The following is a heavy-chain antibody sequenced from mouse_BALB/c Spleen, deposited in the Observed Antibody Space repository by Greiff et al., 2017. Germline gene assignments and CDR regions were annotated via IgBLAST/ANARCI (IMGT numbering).Heavy chain of an antibody. CDR1: GYTFTSYW. J-gene: IGHJ2*01. CDR2: INPSNGRT. CDR3: ARGGATAPFDY. V-gene: IGHV1S81*02. Sequence: QVQLQQPGAELVKPGASVKLSCKASGYTFTSYWMHWVKQRPGQGLEWIGEINPSNGRTNYNEKFKGKATFTVDTSSSTAYMQFNSLTSEDSAVYYCARGGATAPFDYGGQGTTLTVSS. D-gene: IGHD1-2*01.